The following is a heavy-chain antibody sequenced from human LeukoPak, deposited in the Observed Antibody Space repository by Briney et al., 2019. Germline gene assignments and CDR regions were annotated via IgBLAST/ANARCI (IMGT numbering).Heavy chain of an antibody. V-gene: IGHV3-48*03. CDR3: ARGEYYYGSQISFDY. CDR2: ISSSGSTI. CDR1: VFTISSYE. Sequence: GGSLRLSCAASVFTISSYEMNWVRQAPGKGLEWVSYISSSGSTIYYADSVKGRFTISRDNAKNSLYLQMNSLRAEDTAVYYCARGEYYYGSQISFDYWGHGTLVTVSS. D-gene: IGHD3-10*01. J-gene: IGHJ4*01.